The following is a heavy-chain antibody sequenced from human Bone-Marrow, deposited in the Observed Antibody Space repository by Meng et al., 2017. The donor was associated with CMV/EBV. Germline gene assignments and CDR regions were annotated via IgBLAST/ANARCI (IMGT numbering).Heavy chain of an antibody. J-gene: IGHJ4*02. V-gene: IGHV3-66*01. CDR1: GFTVSSNY. Sequence: GESPKISCAASGFTVSSNYMSWVRQAPGKGLEWVSVIYSGGSTYYADSVKGRFTITRDDSKYTLYLQMNSLKTEDTAVYYCTTTLTYWGQGSLVTVSS. D-gene: IGHD1-1*01. CDR3: TTTLTY. CDR2: IYSGGST.